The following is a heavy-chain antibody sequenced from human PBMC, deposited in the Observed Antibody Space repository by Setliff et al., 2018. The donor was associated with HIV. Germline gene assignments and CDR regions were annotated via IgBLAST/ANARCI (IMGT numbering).Heavy chain of an antibody. D-gene: IGHD3-22*01. J-gene: IGHJ3*01. V-gene: IGHV5-51*01. CDR2: IFPADSDT. Sequence: PGESLKISCRGFGYSFGDYWIGWVRQMPGKGLEWMGIIFPADSDTRVSPSFQGQVTISADKSTYAAFLQWTSLKASDTGMYYCARHRVDTSMLVVKDPGAFDLWGQGTLVTVSS. CDR3: ARHRVDTSMLVVKDPGAFDL. CDR1: GYSFGDYW.